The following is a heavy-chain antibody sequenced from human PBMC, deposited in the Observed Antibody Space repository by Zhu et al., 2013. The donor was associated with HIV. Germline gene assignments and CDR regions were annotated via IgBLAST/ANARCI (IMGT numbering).Heavy chain of an antibody. D-gene: IGHD3-22*01. CDR1: GYTFTSYD. CDR2: MNPNSGNT. Sequence: QVQLVQSGAEVKKPGASVKVSCKASGYTFTSYDINWVRQATGQGLEWMGWMNPNSGNTGYAQKFQGRVTMTRNTSISTAYMELSSLRSEDTAVYYCARDLKVRGRQGNYYDSSGYRRGSAFDIWGQGTMVTVSS. J-gene: IGHJ3*02. CDR3: ARDLKVRGRQGNYYDSSGYRRGSAFDI. V-gene: IGHV1-8*01.